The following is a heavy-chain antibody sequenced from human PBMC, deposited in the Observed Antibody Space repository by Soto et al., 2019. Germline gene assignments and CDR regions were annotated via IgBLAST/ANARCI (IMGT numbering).Heavy chain of an antibody. J-gene: IGHJ6*02. CDR1: GGSFSGYY. V-gene: IGHV4-34*01. CDR3: ARVTVAGTGYYYYYGMDV. CDR2: INHSGST. Sequence: SETLSLTCAVYGGSFSGYYWSWIRQPPGKGLEWIGEINHSGSTNYNPSLKSRVTISVDTSKNQFSLKLSSVTAADTAVYYCARVTVAGTGYYYYYGMDVWGQGTTVTVSS. D-gene: IGHD6-19*01.